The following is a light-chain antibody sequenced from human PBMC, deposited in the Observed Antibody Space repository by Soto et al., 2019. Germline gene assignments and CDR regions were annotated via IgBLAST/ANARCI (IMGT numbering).Light chain of an antibody. CDR3: QQYGSSLEFT. Sequence: DLTHSPGTLFLSPGERATLSCRAGQSVSSSYLAWYQQKPGQAPRLLIYGASSRATGIPDRFSGSGSGTDFTLTISRLEPEDFAVYYCQQYGSSLEFTFGPGTKVDSK. J-gene: IGKJ3*01. V-gene: IGKV3-20*01. CDR1: QSVSSSY. CDR2: GAS.